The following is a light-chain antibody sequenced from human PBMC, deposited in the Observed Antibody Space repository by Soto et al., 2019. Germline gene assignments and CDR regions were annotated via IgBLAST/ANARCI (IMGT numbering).Light chain of an antibody. V-gene: IGKV1-27*01. J-gene: IGKJ3*01. Sequence: DIQMTQSPSSLSASVGDRVTITCRASQGISNYLAWYQQKPGKVPKLMIYAASTLKSGFPSRFSGSGSGTDFTLTSSSLQPEDVATYYCQKYNSSPFTFGPRTKVDIK. CDR3: QKYNSSPFT. CDR2: AAS. CDR1: QGISNY.